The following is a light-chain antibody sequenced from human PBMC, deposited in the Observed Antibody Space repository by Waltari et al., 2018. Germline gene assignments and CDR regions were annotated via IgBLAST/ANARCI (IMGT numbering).Light chain of an antibody. CDR1: QSVSSSY. CDR3: QQYGSSPGT. J-gene: IGKJ3*01. CDR2: GVS. Sequence: EIVLTQSPGTLSLSPGERATLSCRASQSVSSSYLAWYQQKPGQAPRLLIYGVSSRATGIPDRFSGSGSGTDSTLTISRLEPEDFAVYYCQQYGSSPGTFGPGTKVDI. V-gene: IGKV3-20*01.